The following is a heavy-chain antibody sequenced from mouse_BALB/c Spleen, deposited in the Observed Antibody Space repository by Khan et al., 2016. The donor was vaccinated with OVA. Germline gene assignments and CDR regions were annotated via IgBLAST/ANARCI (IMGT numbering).Heavy chain of an antibody. CDR1: GFSLSSYG. CDR3: AKFTPDYYSMDY. D-gene: IGHD1-1*01. V-gene: IGHV2-3*01. CDR2: IWGDGST. J-gene: IGHJ4*01. Sequence: VQLQESGPGLVAPSESLSITCTVSGFSLSSYGVNWVRQPPEKGLEWLGVIWGDGSTNYHSGLKSRLTINKDNSKSQVFLKLNSLQTYDTATYYCAKFTPDYYSMDYWGQGTSVTVSS.